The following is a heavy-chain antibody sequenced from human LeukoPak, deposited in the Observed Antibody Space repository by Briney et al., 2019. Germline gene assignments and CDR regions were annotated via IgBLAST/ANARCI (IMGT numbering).Heavy chain of an antibody. V-gene: IGHV1-46*01. CDR1: GYTFTRYY. J-gene: IGHJ4*02. CDR2: IHPSGGRT. D-gene: IGHD4-11*01. CDR3: ARYSASPLDY. Sequence: ASVKVSCKASGYTFTRYYIHWVRQAPGQGLEWMGIIHPSGGRTTYAQKFQGRVTMTRDTSTSTVYMEVSSLRSEDTAVYYCARYSASPLDYWGRGTLVTVSS.